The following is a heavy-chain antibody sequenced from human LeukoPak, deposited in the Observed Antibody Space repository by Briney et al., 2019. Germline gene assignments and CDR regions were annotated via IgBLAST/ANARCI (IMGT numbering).Heavy chain of an antibody. CDR3: ARESMGISYYMDV. V-gene: IGHV3-48*03. J-gene: IGHJ6*03. D-gene: IGHD6-13*01. CDR1: GFTFSNYE. Sequence: AGGSLRLSCAASGFTFSNYEMHWVRQAPGKGLEWVSYISSSGSTIYYADSVKGRFTISRDNAKNSLYLQMNSLRAEDTAVYYCARESMGISYYMDVWGKGTTVTISS. CDR2: ISSSGSTI.